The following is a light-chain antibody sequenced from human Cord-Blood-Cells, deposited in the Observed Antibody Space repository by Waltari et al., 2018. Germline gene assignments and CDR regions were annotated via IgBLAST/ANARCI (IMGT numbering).Light chain of an antibody. CDR1: QSISSH. J-gene: IGKJ2*03. CDR2: AAS. Sequence: DIQMTQSPSSLSASVGDRVTITCRATQSISSHLNGYQQKPGKAPTLLIYAASSLQSGVPSRFSVSGSGTDFTLTISSLQPEDFATYYCQQSYSTPYSFGQGTKLKI. V-gene: IGKV1-39*01. CDR3: QQSYSTPYS.